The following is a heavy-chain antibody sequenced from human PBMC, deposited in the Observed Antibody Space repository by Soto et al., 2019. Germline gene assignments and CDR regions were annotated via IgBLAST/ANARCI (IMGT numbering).Heavy chain of an antibody. CDR2: MNPNSGNT. J-gene: IGHJ3*02. D-gene: IGHD5-12*01. CDR3: ARGFDIVATIDAFDI. V-gene: IGHV1-8*01. CDR1: GYTFASYD. Sequence: ASVKVSCKASGYTFASYDINWVRQATGQGLEWMGWMNPNSGNTGYAQKFQGRVTMTRNTSISTAYMELSSLRSEDTAVYYCARGFDIVATIDAFDIWGQGTMVTVSS.